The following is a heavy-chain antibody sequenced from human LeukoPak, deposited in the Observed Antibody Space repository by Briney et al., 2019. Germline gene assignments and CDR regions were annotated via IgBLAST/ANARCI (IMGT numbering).Heavy chain of an antibody. CDR2: ISWYSGNI. Sequence: GGSLRLSCVASGFTFDDYAMHWVRQAPGKGLEWVSSISWYSGNIGYADSVKGRFSISRDNAKNTLYLEMNSLRTDDTALYFCAREVWRRVFYYGVDVWGQGTTVAVSS. CDR1: GFTFDDYA. J-gene: IGHJ6*02. V-gene: IGHV3-9*01. CDR3: AREVWRRVFYYGVDV. D-gene: IGHD2-21*01.